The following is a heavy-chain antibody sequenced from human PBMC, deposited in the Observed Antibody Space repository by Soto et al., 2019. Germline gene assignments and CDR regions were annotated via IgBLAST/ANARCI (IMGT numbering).Heavy chain of an antibody. CDR3: VREPRGNEHLLRLAF. CDR2: ISHDGINK. D-gene: IGHD5-12*01. Sequence: GGSLRLSCAASGFTFSSHAMHWVRHSSGRGLEWVAVISHDGINKHYADSVQGRLTIYRDNSKNMVYLQINNLGVEDTAIYYCVREPRGNEHLLRLAFWGQGTLVTVSS. J-gene: IGHJ1*01. CDR1: GFTFSSHA. V-gene: IGHV3-30-3*01.